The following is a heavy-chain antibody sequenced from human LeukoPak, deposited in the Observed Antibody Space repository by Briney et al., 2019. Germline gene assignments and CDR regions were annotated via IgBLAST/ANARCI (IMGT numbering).Heavy chain of an antibody. CDR1: GFTFSSYG. V-gene: IGHV3-30*18. J-gene: IGHJ3*02. CDR2: ISYDGSNK. CDR3: ANTPAPGGYYDSSGYDAFDI. Sequence: GGSLRLSCAASGFTFSSYGMHWVRQAPGKGLEWVAVISYDGSNKYYADSVKGRFTISRDNSKNTLYLQMNSLRAEDTAVYYCANTPAPGGYYDSSGYDAFDIWGQGTMVTASS. D-gene: IGHD3-22*01.